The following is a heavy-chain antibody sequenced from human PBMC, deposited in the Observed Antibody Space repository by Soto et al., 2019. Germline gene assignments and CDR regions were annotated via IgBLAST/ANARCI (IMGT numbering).Heavy chain of an antibody. Sequence: SGTLSLTCTXSGGFMRSYFRTWIPHASGXXREWXGYFYYXGITDYNPSRKCRVTLSVDTSKNQFSLDLRSVTAADTAVYYCARGARGSYYYYYGMEVWGQGTTVTVSS. CDR2: FYYXGIT. V-gene: IGHV4-59*01. CDR3: ARGARGSYYYYYGMEV. D-gene: IGHD6-6*01. CDR1: GGFMRSYF. J-gene: IGHJ6*02.